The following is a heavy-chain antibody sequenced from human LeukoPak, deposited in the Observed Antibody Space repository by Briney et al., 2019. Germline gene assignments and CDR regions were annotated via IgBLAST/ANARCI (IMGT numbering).Heavy chain of an antibody. V-gene: IGHV3-23*01. D-gene: IGHD3-10*01. Sequence: GGSLRLSCAASGFTFSSYAMSWVRQAPGKGLEWVSAISGSGGSTYYADSVKGRFTISRDNSKNTLYLQMNGLRAEDTAVYYCVLLWFGTPFDPWGQGTLVTVSS. CDR3: VLLWFGTPFDP. J-gene: IGHJ5*02. CDR1: GFTFSSYA. CDR2: ISGSGGST.